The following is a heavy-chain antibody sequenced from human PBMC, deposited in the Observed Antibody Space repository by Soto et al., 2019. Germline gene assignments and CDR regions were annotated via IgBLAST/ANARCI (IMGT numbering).Heavy chain of an antibody. D-gene: IGHD1-1*01. CDR3: ARQSLGNIRLRGFDY. Sequence: QVQLVESGGGVVQPGRSLRLSCAASGFTFSDYGMHWVRQAPGKGLEWVAVIWYDGSEKYYADSVKVRITISRDNSKNTLYLQMNNLRAEDTAVYYCARQSLGNIRLRGFDYWGQGALVTVSS. J-gene: IGHJ4*02. CDR2: IWYDGSEK. V-gene: IGHV3-33*01. CDR1: GFTFSDYG.